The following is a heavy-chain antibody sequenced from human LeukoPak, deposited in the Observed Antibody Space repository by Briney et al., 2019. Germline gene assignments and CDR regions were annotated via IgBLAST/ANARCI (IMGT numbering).Heavy chain of an antibody. CDR2: ISSSTAYT. Sequence: GGSLRLSCAASGFIFSTYSMTWVRQAPGKGLEWVASISSSTAYTSYADSLKGRFTISRDNSKNSLYLQMNSLRAEDTAAYYCARDTYYYYYMDVWGKGTTVTISS. CDR1: GFIFSTYS. V-gene: IGHV3-21*01. J-gene: IGHJ6*03. CDR3: ARDTYYYYYMDV.